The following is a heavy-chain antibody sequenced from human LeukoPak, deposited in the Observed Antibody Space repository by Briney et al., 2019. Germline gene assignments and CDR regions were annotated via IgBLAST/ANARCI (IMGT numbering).Heavy chain of an antibody. V-gene: IGHV3-23*01. CDR2: ISGTTSGT. D-gene: IGHD1-14*01. Sequence: GGSLRLSCAASGFTFSTCAMSWVRQAPGKGLEWVSGISGTTSGTYYADSVKGRFTISRDNSENTLSLQVNSLRAEDTAVYYCAKVRTYFYHGLDVWGQGTTVTVSS. J-gene: IGHJ6*02. CDR1: GFTFSTCA. CDR3: AKVRTYFYHGLDV.